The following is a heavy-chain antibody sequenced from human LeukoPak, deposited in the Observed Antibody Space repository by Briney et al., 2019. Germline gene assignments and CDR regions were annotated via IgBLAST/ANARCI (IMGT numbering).Heavy chain of an antibody. V-gene: IGHV3-11*04. D-gene: IGHD6-19*01. CDR3: ARAVAGTRNGMDV. CDR2: IGKSGSPI. CDR1: GFIFSDYY. J-gene: IGHJ6*02. Sequence: GGSLRLSCAASGFIFSDYYMIWIRQAPGKGLEWVSYIGKSGSPIYYADSVKGRFTISSDNAKNTLYLQMNSLRADDAAVYYCARAVAGTRNGMDVWGQGTTVTVSS.